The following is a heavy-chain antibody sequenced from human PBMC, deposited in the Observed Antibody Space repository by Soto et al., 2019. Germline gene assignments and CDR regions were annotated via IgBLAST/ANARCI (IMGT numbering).Heavy chain of an antibody. D-gene: IGHD2-2*02. V-gene: IGHV3-23*01. CDR3: AKESALGFRSPSCYNQ. J-gene: IGHJ4*02. CDR1: GFIFSNYA. Sequence: PGGSLRLSCAASGFIFSNYAMTWVRQAPGKGLEWVSSVSGSAGSTYYADSVQGRFTISRDNSKNTLYLQMNSLRAEDSAVYYCAKESALGFRSPSCYNQWGQGTLVTVSS. CDR2: VSGSAGST.